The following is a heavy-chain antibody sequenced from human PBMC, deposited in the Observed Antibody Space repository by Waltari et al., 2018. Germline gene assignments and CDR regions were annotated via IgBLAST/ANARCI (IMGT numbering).Heavy chain of an antibody. D-gene: IGHD6-13*01. CDR1: GYSISSGYY. CDR2: TYPSGST. Sequence: QVQLQESGPGLVKPSETLSLTCAVSGYSISSGYYWGWIRQPPGKGLEWIGGTYPSGSTYSNPALKSGVTISVDTSKNQFSLKLSSVTAADTAVYYWARRAAAGQRYFQHWGQGTLVTVSS. J-gene: IGHJ1*01. CDR3: ARRAAAGQRYFQH. V-gene: IGHV4-38-2*01.